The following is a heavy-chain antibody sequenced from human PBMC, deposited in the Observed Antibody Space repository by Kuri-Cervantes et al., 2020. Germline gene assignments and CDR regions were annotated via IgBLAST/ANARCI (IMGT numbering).Heavy chain of an antibody. CDR2: ITWDSGSI. CDR1: GFTFDNYA. V-gene: IGHV3-9*01. Sequence: SLKISCAASGFTFDNYAMHWVRQAPGKGLEWVSVITWDSGSIGYADSVKGRFTISRDNAKNTLYLQMSSLRVEDTAVYYCRRDLAGAYGYWGQGVVVTVSS. CDR3: RRDLAGAYGY. J-gene: IGHJ4*02. D-gene: IGHD6-19*01.